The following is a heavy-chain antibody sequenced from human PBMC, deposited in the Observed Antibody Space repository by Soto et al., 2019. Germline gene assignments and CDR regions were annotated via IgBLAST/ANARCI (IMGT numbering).Heavy chain of an antibody. CDR2: ISSVGGST. CDR3: TKDREFTYYDLWSGYYAFES. V-gene: IGHV3-23*01. Sequence: EVHLLESGGGLVLPGVSLRLSCAGSGFTFSSYAMSWVRQAPGKGLVWVSAISSVGGSTYYADAVKGRFIISRDHSENTLYLQVNSLRAEDTAIYYCTKDREFTYYDLWSGYYAFESWGQGTLVTVSS. J-gene: IGHJ4*02. D-gene: IGHD3-3*01. CDR1: GFTFSSYA.